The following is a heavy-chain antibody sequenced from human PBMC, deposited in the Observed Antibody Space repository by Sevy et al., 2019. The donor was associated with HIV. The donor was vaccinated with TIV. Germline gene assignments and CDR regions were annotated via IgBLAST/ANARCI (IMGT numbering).Heavy chain of an antibody. CDR3: ASPRDDYGDYYFDY. CDR2: ISYDGSNK. D-gene: IGHD4-17*01. V-gene: IGHV3-30-3*01. J-gene: IGHJ4*02. Sequence: GGSLRLSCAASGFTFSSYAMHWVRQAPGKGLEWVAVISYDGSNKYYADSVKGRFTISRDNSKNTLYLQMNSLRAEDTAGYYCASPRDDYGDYYFDYWGQGTLVTVSS. CDR1: GFTFSSYA.